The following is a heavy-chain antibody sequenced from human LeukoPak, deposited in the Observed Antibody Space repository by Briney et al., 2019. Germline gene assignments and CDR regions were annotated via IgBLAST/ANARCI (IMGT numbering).Heavy chain of an antibody. CDR2: ISAYNGNT. V-gene: IGHV1-18*04. Sequence: ASVKVSCKASGYTFTSSGISWVRQAPGQGLEWMGWISAYNGNTNYAQTPQGRVTMTTDTSTSTAYMELRSLRSDDAAVYFCARPYDYWGQGTLVTVSS. CDR1: GYTFTSSG. J-gene: IGHJ4*02. CDR3: ARPYDY.